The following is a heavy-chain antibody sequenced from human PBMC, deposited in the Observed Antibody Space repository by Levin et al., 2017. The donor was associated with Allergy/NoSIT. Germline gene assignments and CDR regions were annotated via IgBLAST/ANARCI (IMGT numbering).Heavy chain of an antibody. CDR2: INSDGSST. Sequence: GESLKISCAASGFTFSNYWMHWVRQAPGKGLVWVSRINSDGSSTSYADSVKGRFTISRDNAKNTLYLQINSLRAEDTAVYYCARPRVVVSAPDFAYWGQGALVPVSS. D-gene: IGHD2-15*01. CDR1: GFTFSNYW. J-gene: IGHJ4*02. V-gene: IGHV3-74*01. CDR3: ARPRVVVSAPDFAY.